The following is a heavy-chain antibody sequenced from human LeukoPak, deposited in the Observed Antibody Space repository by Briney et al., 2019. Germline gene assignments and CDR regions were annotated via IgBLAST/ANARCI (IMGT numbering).Heavy chain of an antibody. CDR1: GGSFSGYY. J-gene: IGHJ4*02. CDR3: ARGYSSSWYYFDY. V-gene: IGHV4-34*01. Sequence: PSETLSLTCAVYGGSFSGYYWSWIRQPPGKGLEWIGEINHSGSTNYNPSLKSRVTISVDTSKNQFSLKLSSVTAADTAVYHCARGYSSSWYYFDYWGQGTLVTVSS. CDR2: INHSGST. D-gene: IGHD6-13*01.